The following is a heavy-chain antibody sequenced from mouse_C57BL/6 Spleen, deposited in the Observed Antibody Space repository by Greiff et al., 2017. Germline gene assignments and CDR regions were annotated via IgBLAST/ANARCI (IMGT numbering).Heavy chain of an antibody. CDR3: ARLRHGSGLVGD. D-gene: IGHD1-1*02. Sequence: EVKFVESGGDLVKPGGSLKLSCAASGFTFSSYGMSWVRQTPDKRLEWVATISSGGSYTYYPDSVKGRFTITRDNAKNTLYLQMSSLKSEDTAMYFCARLRHGSGLVGDWGQGASVTVSS. J-gene: IGHJ4*01. CDR1: GFTFSSYG. CDR2: ISSGGSYT. V-gene: IGHV5-6*01.